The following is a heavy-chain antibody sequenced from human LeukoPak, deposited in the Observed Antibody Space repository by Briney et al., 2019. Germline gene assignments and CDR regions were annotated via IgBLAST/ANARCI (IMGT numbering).Heavy chain of an antibody. V-gene: IGHV3-49*04. CDR1: GFTFCDYG. D-gene: IGHD3-10*01. CDR2: IRSKAYGGTT. J-gene: IGHJ4*02. CDR3: SREGYSGSVTHKGNDY. Sequence: GGSLRLSCTASGFTFCDYGMTWVRQAPGKGLEWVGFIRSKAYGGTTEYAASVKGRFTISRDDSKSIAYLQMNSLKIEDTAVYYCSREGYSGSVTHKGNDYWGQGTLVTVSS.